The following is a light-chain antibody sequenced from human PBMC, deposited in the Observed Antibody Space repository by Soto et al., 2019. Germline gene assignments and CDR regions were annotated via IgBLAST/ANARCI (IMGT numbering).Light chain of an antibody. Sequence: IAVTQSPGTLSLSPGERATLSCRTSQSVSSNSAWYQQKPGQAPRLLIYGASTRATGIPARFSGSGSGTDFALTISSLQPEDFAVYYCQQYGSSPWTFGQGTKVDIK. CDR3: QQYGSSPWT. J-gene: IGKJ1*01. CDR2: GAS. V-gene: IGKV3-20*01. CDR1: QSVSSN.